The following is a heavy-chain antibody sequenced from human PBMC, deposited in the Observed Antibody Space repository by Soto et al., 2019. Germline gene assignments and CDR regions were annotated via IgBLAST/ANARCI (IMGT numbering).Heavy chain of an antibody. J-gene: IGHJ4*02. Sequence: QVQLVESGGGLVKPGGSLRLSCAASGFTFSDYYMSWIRQAPGKGLEWVSYISSSGSTIYYADSVKGRFTISRDNATNSLYLPMNSLRAEDTAVYYCARDDSGTVVPAAEYYFDYWGQGTLVTVSS. D-gene: IGHD2-2*01. V-gene: IGHV3-11*01. CDR3: ARDDSGTVVPAAEYYFDY. CDR2: ISSSGSTI. CDR1: GFTFSDYY.